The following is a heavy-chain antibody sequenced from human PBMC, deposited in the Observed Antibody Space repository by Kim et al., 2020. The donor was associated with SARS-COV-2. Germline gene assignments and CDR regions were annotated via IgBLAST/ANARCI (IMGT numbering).Heavy chain of an antibody. J-gene: IGHJ4*02. V-gene: IGHV3-30*18. D-gene: IGHD2-8*02. Sequence: GGSLRLSCAASGITFSRYSMHWVRQAPGKGLEWVAVISYDGRDIYYADSVRGRFTISRDNSKNTLYLQMNSLRADDTALYYCAKDRDDDDWWNYFDYWGQGTLVTVSS. CDR3: AKDRDDDDWWNYFDY. CDR1: GITFSRYS. CDR2: ISYDGRDI.